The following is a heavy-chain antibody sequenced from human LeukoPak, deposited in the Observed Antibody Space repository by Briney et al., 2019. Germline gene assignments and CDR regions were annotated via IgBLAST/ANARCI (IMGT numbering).Heavy chain of an antibody. CDR3: AREDYYGSGGEDY. V-gene: IGHV4-30-4*01. J-gene: IGHJ4*02. CDR2: IYYSGST. D-gene: IGHD3-10*01. CDR1: GGSISSGDYY. Sequence: PSQTLSLTCTVSGGSISSGDYYWSWIRQPPGKGLEWIGYIYYSGSTYYNPSLKSRVTISVDTSKNQFSLKLSSVTAADTAVYYCAREDYYGSGGEDYWGQGTLVTVSS.